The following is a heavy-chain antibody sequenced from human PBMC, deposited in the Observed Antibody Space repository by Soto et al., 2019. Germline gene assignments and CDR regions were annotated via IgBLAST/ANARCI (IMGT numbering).Heavy chain of an antibody. CDR1: GGTFSSYP. Sequence: QVQLVQSGAEVKKPGSSVKVSCRASGGTFSSYPISWVRQAAGRGLEWMGGIIPIFGTANYAQKFQGRVTITADESTSTAYMELSSLRSEDTAVYYCARGHNWKYFPFDYWGQGTLVTVSS. D-gene: IGHD1-7*01. CDR3: ARGHNWKYFPFDY. CDR2: IIPIFGTA. V-gene: IGHV1-69*12. J-gene: IGHJ4*02.